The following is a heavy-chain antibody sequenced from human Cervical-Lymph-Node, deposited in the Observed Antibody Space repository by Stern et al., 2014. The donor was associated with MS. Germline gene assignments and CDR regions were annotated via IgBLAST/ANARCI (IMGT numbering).Heavy chain of an antibody. Sequence: VQLLESGAEVMKPGPSVNVTCETSENTFIRDCIHWVRQAPGQGLERMAWLNRDSASSNYAQRFQDRVSLTSDTSNSLANMKLDSLTSADTAVYDCARISLGSGIDYWGQGSLVTVSS. D-gene: IGHD1-26*01. J-gene: IGHJ4*02. CDR2: LNRDSASS. V-gene: IGHV1-2*02. CDR1: ENTFIRDC. CDR3: ARISLGSGIDY.